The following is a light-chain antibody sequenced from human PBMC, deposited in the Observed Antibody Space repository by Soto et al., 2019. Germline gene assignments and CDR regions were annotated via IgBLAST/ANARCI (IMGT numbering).Light chain of an antibody. CDR2: GAS. CDR1: QSASTN. Sequence: EIVLTQSPVTLSVSLGERATLFCRASQSASTNLAWYQHKPGQAPRLLIYGASTRATAIPARFSGSGSGTEFTLTINSLESEDFAVYYCQHYNSWPRIAFGQGTRLEIK. J-gene: IGKJ5*01. V-gene: IGKV3-15*01. CDR3: QHYNSWPRIA.